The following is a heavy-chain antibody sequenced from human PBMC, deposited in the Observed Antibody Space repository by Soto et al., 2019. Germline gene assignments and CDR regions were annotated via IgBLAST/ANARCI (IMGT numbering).Heavy chain of an antibody. CDR2: ISYDGSNK. D-gene: IGHD2-2*01. CDR1: GFTFSSYG. J-gene: IGHJ6*02. Sequence: QVQLVESGGGVVQPGRSLRLSCAASGFTFSSYGMHWVRQAPGKGLEWVAVISYDGSNKYYADSVKGRFTISRDNSKNTLYLQMNSLRAEATALYYCAKTLCGEHQFLGYYYYGMDVWGQGTTVTVSS. CDR3: AKTLCGEHQFLGYYYYGMDV. V-gene: IGHV3-30*18.